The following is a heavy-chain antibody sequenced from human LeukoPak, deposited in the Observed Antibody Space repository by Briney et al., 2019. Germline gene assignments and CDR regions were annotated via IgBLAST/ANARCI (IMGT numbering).Heavy chain of an antibody. CDR3: TRMTTGHDY. V-gene: IGHV4-34*01. CDR2: LNHSGYT. D-gene: IGHD4-17*01. Sequence: KCSDALSVTCAVSGVSFNDYYWSWVRQTPGKGLEWIGELNHSGYTNDSPPLKSRVTLSIDTSRKQFSLNLRSVTVADSGIYYCTRMTTGHDYWGQGTLVTVSS. CDR1: GVSFNDYY. J-gene: IGHJ4*02.